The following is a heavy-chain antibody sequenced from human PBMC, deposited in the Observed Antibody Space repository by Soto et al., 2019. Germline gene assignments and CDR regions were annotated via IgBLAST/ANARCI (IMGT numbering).Heavy chain of an antibody. CDR1: GFTFSSYW. CDR2: IKQDGSEK. V-gene: IGHV3-7*03. J-gene: IGHJ6*02. Sequence: GGSLRLSCAASGFTFSSYWMSWVRQAPGKGLEWVANIKQDGSEKYYVDSVKGRFTISRDNAKNSLYLQMNSLRAEDTAVYYCARALQLGYCSSTSCSPEGAGMDVWGQGTTVTVSS. CDR3: ARALQLGYCSSTSCSPEGAGMDV. D-gene: IGHD2-2*01.